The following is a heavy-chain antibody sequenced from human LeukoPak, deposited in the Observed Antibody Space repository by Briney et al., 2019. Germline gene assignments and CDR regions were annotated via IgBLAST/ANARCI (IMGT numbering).Heavy chain of an antibody. V-gene: IGHV1-2*02. J-gene: IGHJ5*02. CDR3: ARGTFDP. CDR1: GGTFSSYA. CDR2: IHPTSGDT. Sequence: GASVKVSCKASGGTFSSYAISWVRQAPGQGLEWMGWIHPTSGDTKYAQKFQGRVTMTRDTSISTAYMELSRLIDDDTAVYYCARGTFDPWGQGTLVTVSS.